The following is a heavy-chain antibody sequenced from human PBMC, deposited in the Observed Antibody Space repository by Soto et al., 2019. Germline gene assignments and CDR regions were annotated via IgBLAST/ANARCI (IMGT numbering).Heavy chain of an antibody. CDR1: GYTFSIYW. CDR3: ARRSIPAPVHQPAAMDV. D-gene: IGHD6-13*01. CDR2: IYPDDSDA. J-gene: IGHJ6*02. V-gene: IGHV5-51*01. Sequence: PGESLKISCQGSGYTFSIYWIVWVRQLPGKGLEWVGVIYPDDSDARYSPSFQGQVTISVDKSISTAYLQWCSLRASDTAIYYCARRSIPAPVHQPAAMDVWGQGTTVTVSS.